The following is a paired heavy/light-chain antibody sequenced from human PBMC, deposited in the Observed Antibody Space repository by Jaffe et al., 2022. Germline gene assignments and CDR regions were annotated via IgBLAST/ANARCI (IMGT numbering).Heavy chain of an antibody. CDR3: ASGYSSGPTGSRTDRYYYYMDV. CDR2: ISAYNGNT. V-gene: IGHV1-18*01. CDR1: GYTFTSYG. D-gene: IGHD6-19*01. Sequence: QVQLVQSGAEVKKPGASVKVSCKASGYTFTSYGISWVRQAPGQGLEWMGWISAYNGNTNYAQKLQGRVTMTTDTSTSTAYMELRSLRSDDTAVYYCASGYSSGPTGSRTDRYYYYMDVWGKGTTVTVSS. J-gene: IGHJ6*03.
Light chain of an antibody. J-gene: IGLJ3*02. CDR1: SSNIGSNY. CDR3: AAWDDSLSGTWV. Sequence: QSVLTQPPSASGTPGQRVTISCSGSSSNIGSNYVYWYQQLPGTAPKLLIYRNNQRPSGVPDRFSGSKSGTSASLAISGLRSEDEADYYCAAWDDSLSGTWVFGGGTKLTVL. CDR2: RNN. V-gene: IGLV1-47*01.